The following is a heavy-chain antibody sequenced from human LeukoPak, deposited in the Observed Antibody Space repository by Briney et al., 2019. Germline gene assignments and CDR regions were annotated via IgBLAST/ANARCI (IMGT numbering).Heavy chain of an antibody. D-gene: IGHD5-12*01. CDR1: GFTFSSYG. CDR2: ISGSGDST. Sequence: GGSLRLSCAASGFTFSSYGMSWVRQAPGKGLEWVSAISGSGDSTYYADSVKGRFTISRDNSKNTLYLQMNSLRAEDTAVYYCARETKTMWISPVDYHYYYYMDVWGKGTAVTVSS. V-gene: IGHV3-23*01. J-gene: IGHJ6*03. CDR3: ARETKTMWISPVDYHYYYYMDV.